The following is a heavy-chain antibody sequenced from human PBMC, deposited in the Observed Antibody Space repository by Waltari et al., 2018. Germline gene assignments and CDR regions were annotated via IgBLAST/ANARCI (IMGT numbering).Heavy chain of an antibody. CDR1: GGTFSSYA. Sequence: QVQLVQSGAEVKKPGSSVKVSCKASGGTFSSYAISWVRQAPGQGLEWMGGIIPIFGTANYAQKFQGRGAITADKSTSTAYMELSSLRSEDTAVYYCARGGESSSSLRNWFDPWGQGTLVTVSS. CDR3: ARGGESSSSLRNWFDP. J-gene: IGHJ5*02. V-gene: IGHV1-69*14. CDR2: IIPIFGTA. D-gene: IGHD6-13*01.